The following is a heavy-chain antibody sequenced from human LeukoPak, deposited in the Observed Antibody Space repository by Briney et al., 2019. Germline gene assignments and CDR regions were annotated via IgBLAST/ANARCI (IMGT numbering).Heavy chain of an antibody. J-gene: IGHJ6*02. CDR1: GFTFSSYA. Sequence: GGSLRLSCAASGFTFSSYAMSWVRQAPGKGLEWVSAISGSGGSTCYADSVKGRFTISRDNSKNTLYLQMNSLRAEDTAVYYCAKDLYCSSTSCYGMDVWGQGTTVTVSS. CDR2: ISGSGGST. V-gene: IGHV3-23*01. D-gene: IGHD2-2*01. CDR3: AKDLYCSSTSCYGMDV.